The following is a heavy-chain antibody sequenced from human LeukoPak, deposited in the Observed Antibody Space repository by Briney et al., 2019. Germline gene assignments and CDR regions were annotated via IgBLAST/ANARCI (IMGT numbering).Heavy chain of an antibody. V-gene: IGHV3-9*01. CDR1: GFTFDDYA. CDR2: ISWNSGSI. J-gene: IGHJ4*02. Sequence: GRSLRLSCAASGFTFDDYAMHWVRQAPGKGLEWVSGISWNSGSIVYADSVKGRFTISRDNAKNSLYLQMSSLRAEDTALYYCAKAPGTTGNYFDYWGQGTLVTVSS. CDR3: AKAPGTTGNYFDY. D-gene: IGHD1-1*01.